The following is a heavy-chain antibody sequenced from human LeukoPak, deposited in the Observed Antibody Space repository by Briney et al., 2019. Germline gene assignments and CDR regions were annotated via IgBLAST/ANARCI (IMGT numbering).Heavy chain of an antibody. CDR2: ISTNGGST. J-gene: IGHJ6*02. CDR3: ARSFSSRIAVAGTSRPDYYGMDV. V-gene: IGHV3-64*01. D-gene: IGHD6-19*01. Sequence: GGSLRLSCAASGFTFSSYAMHWVRQAPGKGLQYVSAISTNGGSTYYANSVKGRFTISRDNSKNTLYLQMGSLRAEDMAVYYCARSFSSRIAVAGTSRPDYYGMDVWGQGTTVTVSS. CDR1: GFTFSSYA.